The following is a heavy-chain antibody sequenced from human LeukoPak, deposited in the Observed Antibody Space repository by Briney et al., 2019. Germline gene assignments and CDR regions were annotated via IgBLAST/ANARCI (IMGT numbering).Heavy chain of an antibody. CDR1: EFTFNNAW. D-gene: IGHD1-26*01. V-gene: IGHV3-15*01. CDR2: IKSKTDGGTT. Sequence: GGSLRLSCAASEFTFNNAWMSWVRQPPGKGLGWVGRIKSKTDGGTTDYAAPVKGRFTISRDDSKNTLYLQMNSLKTEDTAVYYCTTDLRWELIPDDYWGQGSLVTVSS. CDR3: TTDLRWELIPDDY. J-gene: IGHJ4*02.